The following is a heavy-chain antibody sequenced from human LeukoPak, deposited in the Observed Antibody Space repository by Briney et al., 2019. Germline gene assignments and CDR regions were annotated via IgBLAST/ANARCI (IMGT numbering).Heavy chain of an antibody. CDR2: IYSGGST. V-gene: IGHV3-53*01. J-gene: IGHJ6*02. D-gene: IGHD5/OR15-5a*01. CDR3: ARDLRPNYYYYGMDV. CDR1: GFTVSSNY. Sequence: GGSLRLSCAASGFTVSSNYMSWVRQAPGKGLEWVSVIYSGGSTYYADSVKGRFTISRDNSKNTLYLQMNSLRAEDTAVYYCARDLRPNYYYYGMDVRGQGTTVTVSS.